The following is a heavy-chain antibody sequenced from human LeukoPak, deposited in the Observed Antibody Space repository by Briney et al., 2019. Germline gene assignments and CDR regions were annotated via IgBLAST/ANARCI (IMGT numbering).Heavy chain of an antibody. J-gene: IGHJ5*02. CDR1: GFTFSSYG. Sequence: PGRSLRLSCVASGFTFSSYGMHWVRQAPGKGLEWVAVISYDGRHKYYADSVKGRFIISRDNPRNTLYLQMNILRTEDTAVYYCAKEGTPHVSTWYDLWGQGTQVIVSS. V-gene: IGHV3-30*18. CDR3: AKEGTPHVSTWYDL. CDR2: ISYDGRHK. D-gene: IGHD3-10*01.